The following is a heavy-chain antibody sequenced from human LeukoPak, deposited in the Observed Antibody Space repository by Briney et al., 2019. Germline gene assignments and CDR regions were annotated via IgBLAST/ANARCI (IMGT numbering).Heavy chain of an antibody. D-gene: IGHD6-13*01. CDR2: INHSGST. J-gene: IGHJ4*02. CDR1: GGSFSGYY. CDR3: ARESGQQLVSYYFDY. V-gene: IGHV4-34*01. Sequence: SETLSLTCAVHGGSFSGYYWSWIRQPPGKGLEWIGEINHSGSTNYNPSLKSRVTISVDTSKNQFSLKLSSVTAADTAVYYCARESGQQLVSYYFDYWGQGTLVTVSS.